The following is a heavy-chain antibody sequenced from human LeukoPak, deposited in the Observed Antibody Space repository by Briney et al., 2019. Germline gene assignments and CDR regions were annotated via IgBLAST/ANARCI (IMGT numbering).Heavy chain of an antibody. D-gene: IGHD3-10*01. Sequence: AGESLKISCKASGYSFISHWIGWVRPRPGQGLEFMGIIYPYDSDTKYSPSLQGQVTISADKSISTAYLQWSSLKASDTAMYYCARHWSGLVRGVIYAFDIWGQGTMVTVSS. CDR2: IYPYDSDT. CDR1: GYSFISHW. J-gene: IGHJ3*02. CDR3: ARHWSGLVRGVIYAFDI. V-gene: IGHV5-51*01.